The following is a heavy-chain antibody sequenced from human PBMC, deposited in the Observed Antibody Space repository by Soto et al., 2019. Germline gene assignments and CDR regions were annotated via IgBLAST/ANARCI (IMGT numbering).Heavy chain of an antibody. Sequence: PSETLSLTCTFSGGSFSSGGYYWSWIRQHPGKGLEWIEYIYYSGSTYYNPSLKSRVTISVDTSKNQFSLKLSSVTAADTATYYCARGGYSYPLDYWGQGTLVTVSS. V-gene: IGHV4-31*03. CDR2: IYYSGST. D-gene: IGHD5-18*01. J-gene: IGHJ4*02. CDR3: ARGGYSYPLDY. CDR1: GGSFSSGGYY.